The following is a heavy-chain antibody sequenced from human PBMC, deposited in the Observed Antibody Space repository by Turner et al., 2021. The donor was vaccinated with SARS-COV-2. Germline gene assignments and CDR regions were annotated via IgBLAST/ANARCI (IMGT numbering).Heavy chain of an antibody. J-gene: IGHJ4*02. Sequence: QVQLVQSGAEVKKPGASVKVSCKASGYPFTSYAMHWVRQAPGQRLEWKGWINAGNGKTKYSQKFQGRVTITRDTSASTAYMELSSLRSEDTAVYYCARDVGYCSSTSCYTGSHFDYWGQGTLVTVSS. D-gene: IGHD2-2*02. CDR1: GYPFTSYA. V-gene: IGHV1-3*01. CDR3: ARDVGYCSSTSCYTGSHFDY. CDR2: INAGNGKT.